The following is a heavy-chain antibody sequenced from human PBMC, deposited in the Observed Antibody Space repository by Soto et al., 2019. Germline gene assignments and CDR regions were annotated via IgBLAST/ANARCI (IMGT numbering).Heavy chain of an antibody. CDR2: ISYDGRTK. CDR1: GFTFSNYP. Sequence: QVQLVESGGGVVQPGKSLRLSCAASGFTFSNYPMNWVRQAPGKGLEWMSVISYDGRTKHYADSVKGRFTISRDNSKNTLYLQMNSLRAEDTAVYYCARVTGLGVAAAGSFDSWGQGALVTVSS. V-gene: IGHV3-30*04. D-gene: IGHD6-13*01. CDR3: ARVTGLGVAAAGSFDS. J-gene: IGHJ4*02.